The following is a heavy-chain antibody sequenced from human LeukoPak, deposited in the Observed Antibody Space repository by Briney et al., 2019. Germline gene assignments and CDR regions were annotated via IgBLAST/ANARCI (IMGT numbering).Heavy chain of an antibody. Sequence: QSSETLSLTCTVSGGSIGSYYWSWIRQPPGKGLEWIGYIYYSGSTNYNPSLKSRVTISVDTSKNQFSLKLSSVTAADTAVYYCARLGIYYGSGSYYYFDYWGQGTLVTVSS. J-gene: IGHJ4*02. CDR2: IYYSGST. CDR1: GGSIGSYY. V-gene: IGHV4-59*08. D-gene: IGHD3-10*01. CDR3: ARLGIYYGSGSYYYFDY.